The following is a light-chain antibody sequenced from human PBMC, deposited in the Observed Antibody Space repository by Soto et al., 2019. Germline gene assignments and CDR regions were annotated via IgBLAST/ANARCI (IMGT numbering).Light chain of an antibody. CDR2: AAS. Sequence: DVQMTQSPSSLSASVGDRVTITCRASQNIGIYLNWYQQNPGKAPKPLIYAASTLLSGVPSRFSGSGSGTDFTLTISSLPPEDFATYYGQQIFGTRYSFGQGTELEIK. CDR1: QNIGIY. V-gene: IGKV1-39*01. CDR3: QQIFGTRYS. J-gene: IGKJ2*03.